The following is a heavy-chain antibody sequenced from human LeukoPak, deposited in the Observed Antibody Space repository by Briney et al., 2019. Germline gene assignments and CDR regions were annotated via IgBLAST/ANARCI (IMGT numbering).Heavy chain of an antibody. CDR1: GFTFSSYW. D-gene: IGHD3-16*01. J-gene: IGHJ4*02. V-gene: IGHV3-7*01. Sequence: RGSLRLSCAASGFTFSSYWVNWVRQAPGKGLEWVANIKQDGTEKYYVDSVKGRFTISRDNAKNSLYLQMNSLRAEDTAVYYCARGGGNWGQGTLVTVSS. CDR2: IKQDGTEK. CDR3: ARGGGN.